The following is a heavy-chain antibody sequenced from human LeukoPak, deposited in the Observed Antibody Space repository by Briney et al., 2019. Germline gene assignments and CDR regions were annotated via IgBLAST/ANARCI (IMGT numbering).Heavy chain of an antibody. Sequence: GGSLRLSCAASGFTFSSYAMSWVRQAPGKGLEWVSAISGSGGSTYYADSVKGRFTISRDNSKNTLYLQINSLRAEDRAVYYCAKVSAERIAAAVDCWGQGTLVTVSS. CDR2: ISGSGGST. CDR1: GFTFSSYA. V-gene: IGHV3-23*01. CDR3: AKVSAERIAAAVDC. D-gene: IGHD6-13*01. J-gene: IGHJ4*02.